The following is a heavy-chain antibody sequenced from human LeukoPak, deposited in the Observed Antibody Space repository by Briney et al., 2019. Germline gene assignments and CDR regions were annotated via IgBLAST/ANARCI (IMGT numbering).Heavy chain of an antibody. Sequence: ASVKVSCKASGYTFTSYGISWVRQAPGQGLEWMGWISAYNGNTNYAQKLQGRVTMTTDTSTSTAYMELRSLRSDDTAVYYCARDRDDSGRLWGYYYYGTDVWGQGTTVTVSS. CDR3: ARDRDDSGRLWGYYYYGTDV. CDR2: ISAYNGNT. V-gene: IGHV1-18*01. J-gene: IGHJ6*02. D-gene: IGHD3-10*01. CDR1: GYTFTSYG.